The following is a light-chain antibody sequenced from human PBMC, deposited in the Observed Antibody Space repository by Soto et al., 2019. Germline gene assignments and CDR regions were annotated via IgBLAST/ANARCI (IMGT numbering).Light chain of an antibody. J-gene: IGKJ1*01. CDR1: QSVTSY. V-gene: IGKV3-11*01. CDR2: DAS. CDR3: QHRMNWPWT. Sequence: EIFLTQSPASLSLSRWERATLSWRASQSVTSYLAWYQQKSGQAPRLLIYDASNRATGIPARFSGSGSGTDFILTISSLEPEDFAVYYCQHRMNWPWTFGQGTKVDIK.